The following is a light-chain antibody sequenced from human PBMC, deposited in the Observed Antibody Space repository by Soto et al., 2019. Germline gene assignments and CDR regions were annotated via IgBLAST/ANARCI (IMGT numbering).Light chain of an antibody. CDR2: DAS. CDR1: QSFSTW. V-gene: IGKV1-5*01. J-gene: IGKJ1*01. Sequence: DIPMTQTPSTLSASVGDRVTITCRASQSFSTWLAWYQQKPGKAPKLLIFDASSLERGVPSRFSGSGSGTEFTLTISSLQPEDFATYYCQQYSSYYTFGQGTKVEVK. CDR3: QQYSSYYT.